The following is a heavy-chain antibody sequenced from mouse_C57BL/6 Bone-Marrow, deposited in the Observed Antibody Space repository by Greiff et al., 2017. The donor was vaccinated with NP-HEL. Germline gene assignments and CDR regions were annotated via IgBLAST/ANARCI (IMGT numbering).Heavy chain of an antibody. Sequence: EVKLVESGGDLVKPGGSLKLSCAASGFTFSSYGMSWVRQTPDKRLEWVATISSGGSYTYYPASVKGRFTISRDNAKNTLYLQMSSLKSEDTAMYYCARLDWDYFDYWGQGTTLTVSS. CDR3: ARLDWDYFDY. J-gene: IGHJ2*01. CDR1: GFTFSSYG. V-gene: IGHV5-6*01. D-gene: IGHD4-1*01. CDR2: ISSGGSYT.